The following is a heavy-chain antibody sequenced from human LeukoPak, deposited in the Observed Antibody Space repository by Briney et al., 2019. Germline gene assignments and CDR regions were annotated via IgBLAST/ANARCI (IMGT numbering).Heavy chain of an antibody. CDR2: IIPIFGTA. D-gene: IGHD2/OR15-2a*01. V-gene: IGHV1-69*06. J-gene: IGHJ6*03. CDR1: GGTFSSYA. Sequence: SVKVSCKASGGTFSSYAISWVRQAPGQGLEWMGGIIPIFGTANYAQKFQGRVTITADKPTSTAYMELSSLRSEDTAVYYCARGHRISDSGPYYYYYYMDVWGKGTTVTVSS. CDR3: ARGHRISDSGPYYYYYYMDV.